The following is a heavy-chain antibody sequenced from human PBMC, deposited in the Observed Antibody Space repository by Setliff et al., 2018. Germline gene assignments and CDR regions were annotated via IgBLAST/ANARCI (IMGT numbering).Heavy chain of an antibody. CDR2: ISSSSSYI. J-gene: IGHJ6*03. D-gene: IGHD5-18*01. V-gene: IGHV3-21*01. Sequence: NPGGSLRLSCATSGFTFNTYWMHWARQAPGKGLEWVSSISSSSSYIYYADSVQGRFTISRDNAKNSLYLQMNSLRAEDTAVYYCARAADSYGPPRSYMDVWGKGTTVTVSS. CDR3: ARAADSYGPPRSYMDV. CDR1: GFTFNTYW.